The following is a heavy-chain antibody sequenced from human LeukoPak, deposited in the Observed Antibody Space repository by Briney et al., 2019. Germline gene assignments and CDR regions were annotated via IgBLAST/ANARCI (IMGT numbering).Heavy chain of an antibody. CDR1: GGSISSSSYY. CDR3: ATPLDYDSSGYYKN. J-gene: IGHJ4*02. Sequence: PSETLSLNCTVSGGSISSSSYYWGWIRQPPGKGLEWIGSIYYSGSTYYNPSLKSRVTISVDTSKNQFSLKLSSVTAADTAVYYCATPLDYDSSGYYKNWGQGTLVTVSS. D-gene: IGHD3-22*01. V-gene: IGHV4-39*01. CDR2: IYYSGST.